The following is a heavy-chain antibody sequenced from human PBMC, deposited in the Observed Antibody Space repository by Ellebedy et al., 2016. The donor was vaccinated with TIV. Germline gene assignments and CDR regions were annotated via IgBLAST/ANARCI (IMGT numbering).Heavy chain of an antibody. V-gene: IGHV3-15*01. CDR2: ITSKTDGGAA. D-gene: IGHD5-18*01. Sequence: PGGSLRLSCAASGFTFSNAWMNWVRQAPGKGLEWVGRITSKTDGGAADYAAPVKGRFTISRDDSKNTLYPQMNSLKTEDTAVYFCTTVYRYNYDSVWGQGTLVTVSS. CDR1: GFTFSNAW. CDR3: TTVYRYNYDSV. J-gene: IGHJ4*02.